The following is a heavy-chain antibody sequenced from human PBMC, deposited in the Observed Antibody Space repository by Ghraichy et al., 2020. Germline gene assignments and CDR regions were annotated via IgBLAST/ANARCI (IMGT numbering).Heavy chain of an antibody. CDR2: IYYSGCT. Sequence: SETLSLTCTVSGGSISSGYYYWTWIRQPPGKGLEWIGYIYYSGCTYYNPSLKSRVSISEYTSKNQFSLKLSSVTAADTAVYYCAGGKAGAGTLYDYWGQGPLVTVSS. CDR1: GGSISSGYYY. D-gene: IGHD6-19*01. CDR3: AGGKAGAGTLYDY. J-gene: IGHJ4*02. V-gene: IGHV4-30-4*01.